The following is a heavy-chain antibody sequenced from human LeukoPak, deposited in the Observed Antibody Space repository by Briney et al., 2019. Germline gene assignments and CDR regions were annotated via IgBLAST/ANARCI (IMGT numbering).Heavy chain of an antibody. CDR2: IYDSGAT. V-gene: IGHV4-39*07. Sequence: PSETLSLTCTVSGGSISSNTYYWAWIRQPPGKGLEWIGYIYDSGATYYTLSLRSRVTISVDTSKNQLSLKLPSVTAADTAVYYCARAPRPQYGGGFDYWGQGTLVIVSS. D-gene: IGHD3-16*01. J-gene: IGHJ4*02. CDR3: ARAPRPQYGGGFDY. CDR1: GGSISSNTYY.